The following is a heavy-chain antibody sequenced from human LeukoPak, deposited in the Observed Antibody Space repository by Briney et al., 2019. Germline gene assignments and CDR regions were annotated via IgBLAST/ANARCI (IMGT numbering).Heavy chain of an antibody. CDR3: ARHMYYYENTGYYSNPFGY. J-gene: IGHJ4*02. CDR1: GDTFSFYA. Sequence: ASVKVSCKAYGDTFSFYALSWVRQAPGQRLEWMGGYIPIFTGTDYAERFQGRVTITTDESSNTAYMELRSLRSDDTAVYYCARHMYYYENTGYYSNPFGYWGQGTLVTVSS. CDR2: YIPIFTGT. D-gene: IGHD3-22*01. V-gene: IGHV1-69*05.